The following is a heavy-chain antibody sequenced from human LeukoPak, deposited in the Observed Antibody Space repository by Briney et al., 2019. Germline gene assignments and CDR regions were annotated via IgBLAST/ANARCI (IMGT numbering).Heavy chain of an antibody. CDR3: ARGFPSNHYDSSGYGYYFDS. J-gene: IGHJ4*02. CDR2: INHSGST. Sequence: SETLSLTCAVYGGSFSGYYWSWIRQPPGKGLEWIGKINHSGSTNHNPSLKSRVTISVDTSKNQFSLKLSSVTAADTAVYYCARGFPSNHYDSSGYGYYFDSWGQGTLVTVSS. D-gene: IGHD3-22*01. CDR1: GGSFSGYY. V-gene: IGHV4-34*01.